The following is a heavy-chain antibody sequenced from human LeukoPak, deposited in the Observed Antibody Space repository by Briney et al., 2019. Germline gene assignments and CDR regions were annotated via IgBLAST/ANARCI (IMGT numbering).Heavy chain of an antibody. D-gene: IGHD6-13*01. CDR2: IYPGDSDT. V-gene: IGHV5-51*01. J-gene: IGHJ4*02. Sequence: GESLKISCKGSGYSFTSYWIAWVRQMPGKGLEWMGIIYPGDSDTRYSPSFQGQVTISADNSISTAYLQWSSLKASDTAVYYCAKPLLGQLVPFDYWGQGTLVTVSS. CDR3: AKPLLGQLVPFDY. CDR1: GYSFTSYW.